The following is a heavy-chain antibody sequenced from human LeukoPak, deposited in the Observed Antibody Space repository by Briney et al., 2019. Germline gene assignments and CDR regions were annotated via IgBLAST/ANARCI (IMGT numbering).Heavy chain of an antibody. CDR1: GFTFRSYG. J-gene: IGHJ6*02. Sequence: PGGSLRLSCAASGFTFRSYGMHWVRQAPGKGLEWVAFITYDGNNEYYADSVKGRFIISRENSKNTVYLEMTSLRNEDTAVYYCAKDRGPYGGSSAYYYGMDVWGQGTTVTVSS. V-gene: IGHV3-30*18. CDR2: ITYDGNNE. D-gene: IGHD2-15*01. CDR3: AKDRGPYGGSSAYYYGMDV.